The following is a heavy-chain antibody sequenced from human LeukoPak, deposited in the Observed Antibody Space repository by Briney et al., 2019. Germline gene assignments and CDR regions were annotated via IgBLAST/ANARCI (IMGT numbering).Heavy chain of an antibody. CDR1: GGSISSSSYY. CDR3: AGPRSLYGDYVD. J-gene: IGHJ4*02. CDR2: IYYSGST. Sequence: SETLSLTCTVSGGSISSSSYYWGWIRQPPGKGLEWIGSIYYSGSTYYNPSLKSRVTISVDTSKNQFSLKLSSVTAADTAVYYCAGPRSLYGDYVDWGQGTLVTVSS. V-gene: IGHV4-39*07. D-gene: IGHD4-17*01.